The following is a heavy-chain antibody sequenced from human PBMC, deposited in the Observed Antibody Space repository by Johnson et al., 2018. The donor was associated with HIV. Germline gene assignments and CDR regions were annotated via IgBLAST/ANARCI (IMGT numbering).Heavy chain of an antibody. D-gene: IGHD6-19*01. CDR3: AKGGSGTTRIRAQKGAFDI. Sequence: QLVESGGGVVQPGGSLRLSCAASGITVSSNYMTWVRQAPGKGLEWVSVIYADGGTYYPDSVKARFTISRDRSENTRYLQMNSLRAEDTAVYYCAKGGSGTTRIRAQKGAFDIWGQGTMVTVSS. CDR2: IYADGGT. CDR1: GITVSSNY. J-gene: IGHJ3*02. V-gene: IGHV3-66*01.